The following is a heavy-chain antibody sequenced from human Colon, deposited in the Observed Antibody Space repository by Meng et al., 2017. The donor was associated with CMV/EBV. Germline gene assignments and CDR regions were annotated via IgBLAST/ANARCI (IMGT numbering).Heavy chain of an antibody. D-gene: IGHD4-17*01. V-gene: IGHV4-59*08. CDR3: VRSYGGY. CDR2: IYNSGIA. J-gene: IGHJ4*02. Sequence: EPLSLTCTVSGGSMSGFYWTWVRQPPGKGLEWIGNIYNSGIANYNPSLKSRVTISIDTSKNQFSLKLSFVTAADTAVYYCVRSYGGYWGQGTLVTVSS. CDR1: GGSMSGFY.